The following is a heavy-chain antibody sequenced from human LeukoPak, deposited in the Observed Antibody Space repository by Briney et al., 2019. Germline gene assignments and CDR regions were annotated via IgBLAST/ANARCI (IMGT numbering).Heavy chain of an antibody. J-gene: IGHJ4*02. V-gene: IGHV3-21*01. D-gene: IGHD5-12*01. CDR2: ISGSGNYI. Sequence: PGGSLRLSCAASGFTFSTYSLNWVRQAPGKGLEWISSISGSGNYIYYADSMKGRFTISRDNAKDSLYLQMDSLRAEDTAVYYCARARGYSGYDFDYWGQGTLVTVSS. CDR3: ARARGYSGYDFDY. CDR1: GFTFSTYS.